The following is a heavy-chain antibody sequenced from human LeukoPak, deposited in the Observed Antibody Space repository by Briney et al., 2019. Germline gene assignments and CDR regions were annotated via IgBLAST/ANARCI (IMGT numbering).Heavy chain of an antibody. D-gene: IGHD3-22*01. J-gene: IGHJ5*02. CDR3: ARPYYYDSRIDP. CDR2: MYHSGST. CDR1: GGSISSGDYY. Sequence: SETLSLTCTVSGGSISSGDYYWSWIRQPPGKGLEWIAYMYHSGSTHYNPSLKSRVTMSADTSKNQFSLKLSSVTAADTAVYYCARPYYYDSRIDPWGQGILVTVSS. V-gene: IGHV4-30-4*01.